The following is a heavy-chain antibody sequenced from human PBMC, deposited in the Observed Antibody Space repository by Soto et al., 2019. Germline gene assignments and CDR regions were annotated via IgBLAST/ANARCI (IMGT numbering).Heavy chain of an antibody. CDR1: GGTFNSYT. Sequence: ASVKVSCKASGGTFNSYTINWVKQAPGRGLEWVGQVVPMYDSVNYAENFQGRVTITADKSTKTAYMELTSLRSEDTALYFCASWRSYSGSYCFDYWGQGTLVTVSS. D-gene: IGHD1-26*01. J-gene: IGHJ4*02. CDR3: ASWRSYSGSYCFDY. V-gene: IGHV1-69*06. CDR2: VVPMYDSV.